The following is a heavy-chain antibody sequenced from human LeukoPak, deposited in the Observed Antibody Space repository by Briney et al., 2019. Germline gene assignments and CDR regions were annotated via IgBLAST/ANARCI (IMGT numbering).Heavy chain of an antibody. CDR3: ARSALGSPLDY. CDR2: IYYSGST. CDR1: GGSISSYY. J-gene: IGHJ4*02. V-gene: IGHV4-59*01. Sequence: PSETLSLTCTVSGGSISSYYWSWIRQPPGKGLEWIGYIYYSGSTNYNPSLKSRVTISVDTSKNQFSLKLSSVTAADTAVYYCARSALGSPLDYWGQGTLVTVSS. D-gene: IGHD7-27*01.